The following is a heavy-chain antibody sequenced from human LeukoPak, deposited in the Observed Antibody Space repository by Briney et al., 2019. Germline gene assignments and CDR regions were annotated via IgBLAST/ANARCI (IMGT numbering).Heavy chain of an antibody. D-gene: IGHD2-2*01. V-gene: IGHV4-34*01. CDR1: GGSFSGYY. CDR2: IYDRGST. Sequence: SETLSLTCAVYGGSFSGYYWSWIRQPPGKGLEWIGSIYDRGSTYYNPSLKTRVTISLETSKSHFSLKLTSVTAADTAMYYCARRFCTSTTCYVGFDPWGQGILVTVSS. CDR3: ARRFCTSTTCYVGFDP. J-gene: IGHJ5*02.